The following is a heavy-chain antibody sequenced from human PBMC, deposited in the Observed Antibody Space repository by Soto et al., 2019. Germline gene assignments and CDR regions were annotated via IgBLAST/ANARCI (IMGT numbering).Heavy chain of an antibody. CDR3: ARGGSSEL. D-gene: IGHD6-6*01. Sequence: SETLSLTCAVSGGSIVSDKWWSWVRQSPGKGLEWLGEINHRGSTIYNPSLKSRVTTSVDTSRNQFYLKVKSVTAADAAVYYCARGGSSELWGQGTLVTVSS. CDR2: INHRGST. CDR1: GGSIVSDKW. J-gene: IGHJ4*02. V-gene: IGHV4-4*02.